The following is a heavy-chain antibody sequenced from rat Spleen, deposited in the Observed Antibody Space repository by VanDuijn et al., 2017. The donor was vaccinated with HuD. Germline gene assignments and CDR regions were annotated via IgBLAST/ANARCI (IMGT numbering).Heavy chain of an antibody. CDR1: GFTFSDFD. V-gene: IGHV5-25*01. CDR2: ITTPGGST. J-gene: IGHJ3*01. CDR3: ARRHCYDGAYYPVAY. D-gene: IGHD1-12*02. Sequence: EVHLVESGGDLVQPGRSLKLSCAASGFTFSDFDMAWVRQAPTKGLEWVASITTPGGSTYYPDSVKCRFTVTRDDAKSTLYLQMDSLRSEDTDTYFGARRHCYDGAYYPVAYWGQGTLVTVSS.